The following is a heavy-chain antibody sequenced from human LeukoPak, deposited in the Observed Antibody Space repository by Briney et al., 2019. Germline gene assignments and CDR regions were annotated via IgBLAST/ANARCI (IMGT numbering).Heavy chain of an antibody. CDR2: MKEDGSEK. Sequence: PGGSLRLSCGASGFTFSDYWMNWVRQAPGKGLEWVANMKEDGSEKYCVDSVKGRFTISRDNAKNSLYLQMNSLRAEDTAVYYCARSSPELWFGELLTWYYYYGMDVWGKGTTVTVSS. J-gene: IGHJ6*04. V-gene: IGHV3-7*01. D-gene: IGHD3-10*01. CDR1: GFTFSDYW. CDR3: ARSSPELWFGELLTWYYYYGMDV.